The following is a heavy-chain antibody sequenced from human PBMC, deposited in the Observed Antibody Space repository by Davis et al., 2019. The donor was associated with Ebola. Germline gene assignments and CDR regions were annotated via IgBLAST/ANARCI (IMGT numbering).Heavy chain of an antibody. CDR3: VKTPSSSWYRAKYYFDY. Sequence: GESLKISFSASGFTFSSYAMHWVRQAPGKGLEYVSAISSNGGSTYYADSVKGRFTISRDNSKNTLYLQMSSLRAEDTAVYYCVKTPSSSWYRAKYYFDYWGQGTLVTVSS. D-gene: IGHD6-13*01. J-gene: IGHJ4*02. CDR1: GFTFSSYA. V-gene: IGHV3-64D*06. CDR2: ISSNGGST.